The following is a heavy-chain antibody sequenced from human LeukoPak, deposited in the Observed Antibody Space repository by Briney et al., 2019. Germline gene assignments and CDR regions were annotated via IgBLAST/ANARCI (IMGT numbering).Heavy chain of an antibody. D-gene: IGHD3-10*01. CDR3: ARLGLAWGVSRGYYHYYMDV. J-gene: IGHJ6*03. CDR1: GGSFSGYY. Sequence: SETLSLTCAVYGGSFSGYYWSWIRQPPGKGLEWIGEINHSGSTNYNPSLKSRVTISVDTSKNQFSLKLSSVTAADTAVYYCARLGLAWGVSRGYYHYYMDVWGKGTTVTISS. CDR2: INHSGST. V-gene: IGHV4-34*01.